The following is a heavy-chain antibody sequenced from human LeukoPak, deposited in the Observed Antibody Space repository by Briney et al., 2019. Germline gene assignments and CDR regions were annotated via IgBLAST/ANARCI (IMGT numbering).Heavy chain of an antibody. CDR3: TRDHCRGDNCLSFDY. V-gene: IGHV1-18*04. CDR2: IGAYNGDT. D-gene: IGHD2-15*01. J-gene: IGHJ4*02. Sequence: ASVKVSCKPSGYTFTSFGISWVRQAPGQGLEWMGWIGAYNGDTNYAQKFQGRVTMTTDTSTSTAYMDLRSLRSDDTAVYYCTRDHCRGDNCLSFDYWGQGTLVTVSS. CDR1: GYTFTSFG.